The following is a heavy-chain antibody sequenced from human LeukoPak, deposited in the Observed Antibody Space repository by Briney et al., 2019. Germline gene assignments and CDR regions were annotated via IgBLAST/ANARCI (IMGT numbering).Heavy chain of an antibody. D-gene: IGHD3-16*01. CDR1: GDGIHNFY. CDR3: ARGVGLKYYFDS. CDR2: IYSTGST. Sequence: PSETLSLTCTVSGDGIHNFYCNWIRQPAGKGLEWIGRIYSTGSTNYNPSLRSRVTMSVDTSKNQFSLKLSSVAAAHTAIYYCARGVGLKYYFDSWGQGTLVTVSS. J-gene: IGHJ4*02. V-gene: IGHV4-4*07.